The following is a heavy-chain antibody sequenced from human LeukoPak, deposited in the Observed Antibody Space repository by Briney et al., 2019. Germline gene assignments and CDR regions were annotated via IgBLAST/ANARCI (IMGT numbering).Heavy chain of an antibody. J-gene: IGHJ6*03. CDR1: GGSISSRNW. D-gene: IGHD3-3*01. CDR3: ARSPGPILEWLLPYYYYYYYMDV. Sequence: PSGTLSLTCAVSGGSISSRNWWSWVRQPPGKGLEWIGYIYYSGSTNYNPSLKSRVTISVDTSKNQFSLKLSSVTAADTAVYYCARSPGPILEWLLPYYYYYYYMDVWGKGTTVTVSS. V-gene: IGHV4-4*02. CDR2: IYYSGST.